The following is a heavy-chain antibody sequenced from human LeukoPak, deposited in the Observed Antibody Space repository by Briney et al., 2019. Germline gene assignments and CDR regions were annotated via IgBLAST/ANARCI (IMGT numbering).Heavy chain of an antibody. Sequence: GGSLRLSCAASGFTFYKNGMSWVRQAPGKGLEWVASSSAGSTYYADSVEGRFTISGDNFKDTLSLQMNSLSDEDTAVYYCAKDAYGGATFFYYMDVWGKGTTVTVSS. V-gene: IGHV3-23*01. J-gene: IGHJ6*03. D-gene: IGHD2/OR15-2a*01. CDR3: AKDAYGGATFFYYMDV. CDR1: GFTFYKNG. CDR2: SSAGST.